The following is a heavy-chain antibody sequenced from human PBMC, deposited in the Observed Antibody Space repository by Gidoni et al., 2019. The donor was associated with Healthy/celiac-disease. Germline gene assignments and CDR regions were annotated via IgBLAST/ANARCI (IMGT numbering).Heavy chain of an antibody. D-gene: IGHD6-19*01. Sequence: EVQLLESGGGLVQPGGSLRLSCAAPGFTFSSYAMSWVRQAPGKGMEWVSAISGSGGSTYYADSVKGRFTISRDNSKNTLYLQMNSLRAEDTAVYYCAKEGGIAVAGTGWFDPWGQGTLVTVSS. CDR2: ISGSGGST. CDR3: AKEGGIAVAGTGWFDP. V-gene: IGHV3-23*01. J-gene: IGHJ5*02. CDR1: GFTFSSYA.